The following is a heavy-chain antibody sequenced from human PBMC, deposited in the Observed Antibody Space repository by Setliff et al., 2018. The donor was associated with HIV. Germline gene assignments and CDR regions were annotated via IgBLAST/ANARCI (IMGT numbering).Heavy chain of an antibody. CDR1: GDSISTSNSY. CDR2: IYYSGST. CDR3: ARWHPPYGFWEEDY. V-gene: IGHV4-39*01. Sequence: SETLSLTCTVSGDSISTSNSYWGWVRQPPGKGLEWIGNIYYSGSTYYNPSLKTRVTISVDGSKNQFSLKLKSVTAADTAVYYCARWHPPYGFWEEDYWGQGILVTVSS. D-gene: IGHD3-10*01. J-gene: IGHJ4*02.